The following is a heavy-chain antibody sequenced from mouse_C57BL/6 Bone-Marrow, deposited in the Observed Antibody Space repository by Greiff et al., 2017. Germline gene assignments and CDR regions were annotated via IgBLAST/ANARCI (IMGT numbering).Heavy chain of an antibody. V-gene: IGHV1-54*01. CDR3: ARRGNGY. D-gene: IGHD2-1*01. CDR2: INPGSGGT. Sequence: QVHVKQSGAELVRPGTSVKVSKASGYAFTNYLIEWVKQRPGQGLEWIGVINPGSGGTNYNAKFKGKATLTADKSSSTAYMQLSSLTSEDSAVYFCARRGNGYWGQGTLVTVSA. J-gene: IGHJ3*01. CDR1: GYAFTNYL.